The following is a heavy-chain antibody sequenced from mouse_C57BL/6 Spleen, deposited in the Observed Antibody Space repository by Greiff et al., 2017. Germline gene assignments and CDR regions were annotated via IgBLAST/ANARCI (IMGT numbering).Heavy chain of an antibody. CDR2: INYDGSST. CDR1: GFTFSDYY. Sequence: EVKLMESEGGLVQPGSSMKLSCTASGFTFSDYYMAWVRQVPEKGLEWVANINYDGSSTYYLDSLKSRFIISRDNAKNILYLQLSSLKSEDTATYYCARDALTTVGYFDVWGTGTTVTVSS. CDR3: ARDALTTVGYFDV. J-gene: IGHJ1*03. D-gene: IGHD1-1*01. V-gene: IGHV5-16*01.